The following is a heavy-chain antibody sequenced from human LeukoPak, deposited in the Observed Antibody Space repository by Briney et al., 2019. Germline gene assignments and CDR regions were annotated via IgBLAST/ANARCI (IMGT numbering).Heavy chain of an antibody. Sequence: GGSLRLSCAASGFTFSNAWMSWVRQAPGKGLEWVGRIKSKTDGRTTDYAAPVKGRFTIPRDDSKNTLYLQMKSLKTEDTAVYYCTTDPDSISNDYWGQGTLVTVSS. V-gene: IGHV3-15*01. CDR3: TTDPDSISNDY. CDR2: IKSKTDGRTT. D-gene: IGHD3-22*01. CDR1: GFTFSNAW. J-gene: IGHJ4*02.